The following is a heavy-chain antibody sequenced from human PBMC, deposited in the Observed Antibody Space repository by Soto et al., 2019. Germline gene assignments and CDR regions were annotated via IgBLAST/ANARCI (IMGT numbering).Heavy chain of an antibody. CDR1: GGSISSSNW. CDR2: IYHSGST. V-gene: IGHV4-4*02. J-gene: IGHJ6*02. CDR3: ARAPSELIPGDRVFYYYGMDV. Sequence: SETLSLTCAVSGGSISSSNWWCWVRQPPGKGLEWIGEIYHSGSTNYNPSLKSRVTISVDKSKNQYSLKLSSVTAADTAVYYCARAPSELIPGDRVFYYYGMDVWGQGTTVTVSS. D-gene: IGHD7-27*01.